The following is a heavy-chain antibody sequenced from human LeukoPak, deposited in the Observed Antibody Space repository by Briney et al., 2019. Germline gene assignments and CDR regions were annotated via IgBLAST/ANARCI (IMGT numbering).Heavy chain of an antibody. V-gene: IGHV3-9*01. CDR3: AKDKESSGYYYFDY. Sequence: PGGSLRLSCAASGFTFDDYAMHWVRQAPGKGLEWVSGISWNSGSIGYADSVKGRFTISRDNAKNSLYLQMNSLRAEDTASYYCAKDKESSGYYYFDYWGQGTLVTVSS. CDR1: GFTFDDYA. D-gene: IGHD3-22*01. J-gene: IGHJ4*02. CDR2: ISWNSGSI.